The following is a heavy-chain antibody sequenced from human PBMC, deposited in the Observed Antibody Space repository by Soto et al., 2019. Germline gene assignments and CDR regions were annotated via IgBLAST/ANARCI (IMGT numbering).Heavy chain of an antibody. J-gene: IGHJ5*02. CDR2: ISGSGGST. Sequence: PGGSLRLSCAASGFTFSSYAMSWVRQAPGKGLEWVSAISGSGGSTYYADSVKGRFTISRDNSKNTLYLQMNSLRAEDTAVYYCAKALGYSSSWYSVDPWGQGTLVTVSS. D-gene: IGHD6-13*01. CDR1: GFTFSSYA. V-gene: IGHV3-23*01. CDR3: AKALGYSSSWYSVDP.